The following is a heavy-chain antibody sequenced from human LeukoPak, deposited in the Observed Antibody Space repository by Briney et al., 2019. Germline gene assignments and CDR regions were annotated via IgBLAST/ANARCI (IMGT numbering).Heavy chain of an antibody. CDR2: IYHSGNT. J-gene: IGHJ4*02. Sequence: SETLSLTCAVSGGSISGHYWSWIRQPPGKGLEWIGNIYHSGNTYYTSSLRSRVTISVDTSKNLFSLNLTSVTGADTAVYFCARVADSSGWFGDYFDNWGLGTLVTVSS. V-gene: IGHV4-59*05. CDR1: GGSISGHY. D-gene: IGHD6-19*01. CDR3: ARVADSSGWFGDYFDN.